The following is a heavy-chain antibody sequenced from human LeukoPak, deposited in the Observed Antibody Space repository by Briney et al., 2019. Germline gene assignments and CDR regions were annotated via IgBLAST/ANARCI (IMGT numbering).Heavy chain of an antibody. Sequence: GRSLRLSCAASGFTFSSYGMHWVRQAPGKGLEWVAVISYDGSNKYYADSVKGRFTISRDNSKNTLYLQMNSLRAEDTAVYYCASGDSSGYYTGFGEFDYWGQGTLVTVSS. CDR3: ASGDSSGYYTGFGEFDY. V-gene: IGHV3-30*03. J-gene: IGHJ4*02. CDR2: ISYDGSNK. CDR1: GFTFSSYG. D-gene: IGHD3-22*01.